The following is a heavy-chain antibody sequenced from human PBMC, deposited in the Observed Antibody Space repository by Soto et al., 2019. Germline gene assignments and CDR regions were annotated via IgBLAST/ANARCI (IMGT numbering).Heavy chain of an antibody. CDR1: GFTFSSYW. CDR2: INSDGSST. Sequence: LRLSCAASGFTFSSYWMHWVRQAPGKGLVWVSRINSDGSSTSYADSVKGRFTISRDNAKNTLYLQMNSLRAEDTAVYYCARDDIVVVPAALFDPWGQGTLVTVSS. CDR3: ARDDIVVVPAALFDP. D-gene: IGHD2-2*01. J-gene: IGHJ5*02. V-gene: IGHV3-74*01.